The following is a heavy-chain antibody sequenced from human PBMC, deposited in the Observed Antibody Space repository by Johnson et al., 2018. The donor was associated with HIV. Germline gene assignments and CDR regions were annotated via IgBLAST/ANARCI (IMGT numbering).Heavy chain of an antibody. Sequence: MQLVESGGGLAQPGGSLRLSCAASGFTFDDYGMNWVRQAPGKGLEWVSGINWNGGSTGYADSVKGRSTISRDNAKNSLYLQMSSLRAEDTALYYCARDRGRGSEDAFDIWGQGTMVTVSS. CDR1: GFTFDDYG. D-gene: IGHD2-15*01. V-gene: IGHV3-20*04. J-gene: IGHJ3*02. CDR2: INWNGGST. CDR3: ARDRGRGSEDAFDI.